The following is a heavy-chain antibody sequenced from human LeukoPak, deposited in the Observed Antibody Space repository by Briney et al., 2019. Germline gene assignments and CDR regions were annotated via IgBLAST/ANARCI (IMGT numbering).Heavy chain of an antibody. CDR3: ARGPYCSGGSCYSGHAFDM. V-gene: IGHV4-30-2*01. CDR1: GVSISSGGYS. D-gene: IGHD2-15*01. J-gene: IGHJ3*02. CDR2: IYQSGST. Sequence: SETLSLTCAVSGVSISSGGYSWNWIRQPPGKGLESIVYIYQSGSTYYNPALRSRVTMSVDLSKNQFYLKLTSVTAADTAVYFCARGPYCSGGSCYSGHAFDMWGQGTMVTVSS.